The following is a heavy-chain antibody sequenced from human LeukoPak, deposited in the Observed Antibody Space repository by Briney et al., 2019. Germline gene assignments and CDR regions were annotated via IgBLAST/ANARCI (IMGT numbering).Heavy chain of an antibody. Sequence: GSLRLSCAASGFTFSSYSMNWVRQAPGKGLEWVSYISSSSSTIYYADSVKGRFTISRDNAKNSLYLQMNSLRAEDTAVYYCAKDIIESSVNYFDYWGQGTLVTVSS. CDR3: AKDIIESSVNYFDY. D-gene: IGHD3-22*01. J-gene: IGHJ4*02. CDR1: GFTFSSYS. V-gene: IGHV3-48*01. CDR2: ISSSSSTI.